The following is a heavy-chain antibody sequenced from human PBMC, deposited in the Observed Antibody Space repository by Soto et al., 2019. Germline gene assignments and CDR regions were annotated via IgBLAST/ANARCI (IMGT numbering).Heavy chain of an antibody. D-gene: IGHD1-26*01. Sequence: GGSLRLSCAASGFTFSGSAMHWVRQASGKGLEWVGRIRSKANSYATAYAASVKGRFTISRDDSKNMAYLQMNSLKTEDTAVYYCTSPRAEVGAIDVDYWGQGTLVTVSS. J-gene: IGHJ4*02. V-gene: IGHV3-73*01. CDR1: GFTFSGSA. CDR2: IRSKANSYAT. CDR3: TSPRAEVGAIDVDY.